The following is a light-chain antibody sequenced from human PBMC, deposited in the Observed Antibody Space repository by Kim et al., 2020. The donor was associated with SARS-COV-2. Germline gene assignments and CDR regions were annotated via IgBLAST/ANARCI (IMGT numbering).Light chain of an antibody. Sequence: DIVMTQTPLSSLVTLGQPASITCRSSQSLVHSDGNTYLSWLQQRTGQPPRHLIYKISNWFSGVPDRFSGSGAGTDFTLKISRVEAEYVGGYNCTQTTDLSHTVGQGTKLEI. CDR2: KIS. CDR1: QSLVHSDGNTY. J-gene: IGKJ2*01. V-gene: IGKV2-24*01. CDR3: TQTTDLSHT.